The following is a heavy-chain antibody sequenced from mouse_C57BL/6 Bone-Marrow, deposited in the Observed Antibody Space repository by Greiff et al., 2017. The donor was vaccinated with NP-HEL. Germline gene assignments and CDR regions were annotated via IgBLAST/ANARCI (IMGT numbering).Heavy chain of an antibody. Sequence: EVKLVESGGDLVKPGGSLKLSCAASGFTFSSYGMSWVRQTPDKRLEWVATISSGGSYTYYPDSVKGRFTISRDNAKNTLYLQMSSLKSEDTAMYYCARRPHWYFDVWGTGTTVTVSS. J-gene: IGHJ1*03. CDR1: GFTFSSYG. CDR3: ARRPHWYFDV. V-gene: IGHV5-6*02. CDR2: ISSGGSYT.